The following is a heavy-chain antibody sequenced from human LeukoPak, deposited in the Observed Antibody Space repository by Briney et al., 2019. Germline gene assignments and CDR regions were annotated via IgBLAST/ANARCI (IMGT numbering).Heavy chain of an antibody. CDR3: AKETLYSYGYLDY. D-gene: IGHD5-18*01. CDR1: GFTFNSYA. Sequence: GGSLRLSCAASGFTFNSYAMSWVRQAPGKGLEWVSAISGSGGSTYYADSVKGRFTISRDNSKYTLYLQMNSLRAEDTAVYYCAKETLYSYGYLDYWGQGTLVTVSS. V-gene: IGHV3-23*01. J-gene: IGHJ4*02. CDR2: ISGSGGST.